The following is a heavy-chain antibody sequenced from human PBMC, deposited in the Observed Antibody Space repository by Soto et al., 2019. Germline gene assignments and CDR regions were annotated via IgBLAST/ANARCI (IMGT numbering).Heavy chain of an antibody. D-gene: IGHD3-22*01. Sequence: GGSLRLSCAASGFTFSSYAMSWVRQAPGKGLEWVSAISGSGGSTYYADSVKDRFTISRDNSKNTLYLQMNSLRAEDTAVYYCAKIDYYDSSGTSAFDIWGQGTMVTVSS. V-gene: IGHV3-23*01. CDR1: GFTFSSYA. J-gene: IGHJ3*02. CDR2: ISGSGGST. CDR3: AKIDYYDSSGTSAFDI.